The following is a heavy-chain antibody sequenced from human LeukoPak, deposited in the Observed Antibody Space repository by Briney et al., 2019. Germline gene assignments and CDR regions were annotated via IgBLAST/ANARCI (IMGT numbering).Heavy chain of an antibody. CDR3: ARHGLAYYYDSSSPRWFDP. CDR1: GGSFSGYY. CDR2: IYYSRST. V-gene: IGHV4-34*01. D-gene: IGHD3-22*01. J-gene: IGHJ5*02. Sequence: SETLSLTCAVYGGSFSGYYWSWIRQPPGKGLEWIGSIYYSRSTYYNPSLKSRVTISVDTSKNQFSLKLSSVTAADTAVYYCARHGLAYYYDSSSPRWFDPWGQGTLVTVSS.